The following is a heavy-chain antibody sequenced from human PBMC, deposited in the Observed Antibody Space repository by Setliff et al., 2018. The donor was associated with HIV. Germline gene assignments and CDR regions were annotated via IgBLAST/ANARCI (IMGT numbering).Heavy chain of an antibody. V-gene: IGHV4-4*02. D-gene: IGHD2-2*01. J-gene: IGHJ6*03. CDR3: ARVIRSPNCHWCHYYYMDV. CDR2: IYHSGTI. Sequence: PSETLSLTCAVSGASISSTNWWTWVRQSPGEGLEWIGEIYHSGTIYYNPSLKGRVTISLDKSNNQVSLKLCSVTAADTAMYYCARVIRSPNCHWCHYYYMDVWGKGTTVTVSS. CDR1: GASISSTNW.